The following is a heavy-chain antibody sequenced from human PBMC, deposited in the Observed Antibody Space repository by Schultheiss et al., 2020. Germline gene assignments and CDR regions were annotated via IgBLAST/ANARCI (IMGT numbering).Heavy chain of an antibody. J-gene: IGHJ4*02. CDR2: IYSGGST. Sequence: GGSLRLSCAASGFTVSSNYMSWVRQAPGKGLEWVSVIYSGGSTYYADSVKGRFTISRDNSKNTLYLQMNSLRAEDTAVYYCASSYYDSSGYLTVIDYWGQGTLVTVSS. CDR1: GFTVSSNY. V-gene: IGHV3-53*01. CDR3: ASSYYDSSGYLTVIDY. D-gene: IGHD3-22*01.